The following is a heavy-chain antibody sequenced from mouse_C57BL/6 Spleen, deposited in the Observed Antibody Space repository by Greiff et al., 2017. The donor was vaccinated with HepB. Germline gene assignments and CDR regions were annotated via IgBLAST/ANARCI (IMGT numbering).Heavy chain of an antibody. J-gene: IGHJ2*01. V-gene: IGHV5-4*01. CDR1: GFTFSSYA. CDR3: ARESFPYFDY. Sequence: EVMLVESGGGLVKPGGSLKLSCAASGFTFSSYAMSWVRQTPEKRLEWVATISDGGSYTYYPDNVKGRFTISRDNAKNNLYLQMSHLKSEDTAMYYCARESFPYFDYWGQGTTLTVSS. CDR2: ISDGGSYT.